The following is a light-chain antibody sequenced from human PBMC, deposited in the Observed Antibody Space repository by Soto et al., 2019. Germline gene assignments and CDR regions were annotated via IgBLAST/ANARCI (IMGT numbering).Light chain of an antibody. J-gene: IGLJ3*02. CDR2: DVI. CDR3: CSYAGNSLGV. V-gene: IGLV2-11*01. CDR1: SSDVGGSNL. Sequence: QSALTQPRSVSGSPGQSVTISCTGTSSDVGGSNLVSWYQQHAGRAPKLVIYDVIKRPSGVPDRFSGSKSGNTASRTISVLHVEDEADYYCCSYAGNSLGVFGGGTKLTVL.